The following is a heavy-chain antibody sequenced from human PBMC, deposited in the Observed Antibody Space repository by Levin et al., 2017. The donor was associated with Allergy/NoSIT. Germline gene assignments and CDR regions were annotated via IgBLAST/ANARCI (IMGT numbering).Heavy chain of an antibody. CDR1: GFTFSSYT. Sequence: GGSLRLSCAASGFTFSSYTMTWVRQAPGKGLDWVSTMRYSGDTTHYADSVKGRFTISRDSSKDTLFLQMNSLRAEDTAVYYCAKGLYSGSPYRVFDMWGQGTMVTVSS. D-gene: IGHD1-26*01. CDR3: AKGLYSGSPYRVFDM. V-gene: IGHV3-23*01. CDR2: MRYSGDTT. J-gene: IGHJ3*02.